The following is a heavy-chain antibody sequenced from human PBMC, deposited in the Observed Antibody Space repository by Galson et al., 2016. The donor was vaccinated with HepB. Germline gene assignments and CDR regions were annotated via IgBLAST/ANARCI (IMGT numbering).Heavy chain of an antibody. CDR3: ARDRHHAGSAYPYYFDY. CDR2: IIGIVGTS. CDR1: ADTFSRYG. J-gene: IGHJ4*02. V-gene: IGHV1-69*06. Sequence: SCKASADTFSRYGISWVRQVPGQGFEWMGGIIGIVGTSDYAQRFQGRVTITADKYTTTVFMALSSLTSDDTAVYYCARDRHHAGSAYPYYFDYWGQGTLVTVSS. D-gene: IGHD3-16*01.